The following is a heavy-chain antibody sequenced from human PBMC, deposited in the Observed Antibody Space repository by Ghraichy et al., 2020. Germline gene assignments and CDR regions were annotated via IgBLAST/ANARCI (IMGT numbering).Heavy chain of an antibody. J-gene: IGHJ6*03. CDR2: ISAYNGNT. V-gene: IGHV1-18*01. CDR3: ARGFTYYDFWSGYRSGSDYYYMDV. D-gene: IGHD3-3*01. Sequence: ASVKVSCKASGYTFTSYGISWVRQAPGQGLEWMGWISAYNGNTNYAQKLQGRVTMTTDTSTSTAYMELRSLRSDDTAVYYCARGFTYYDFWSGYRSGSDYYYMDVWGKGTTVTVSS. CDR1: GYTFTSYG.